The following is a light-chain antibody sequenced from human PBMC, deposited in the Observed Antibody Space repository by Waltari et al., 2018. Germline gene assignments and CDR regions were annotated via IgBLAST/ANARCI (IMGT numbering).Light chain of an antibody. Sequence: EIVLTQSPATLSLSPGEGATLSCRASQSVSSYLAWYQQKPGQAPRLLIYDASNRATGIPARFSGSGSGTDFTLTIGSLEPEDFAVYYCQQRSDWPLTFGGGTKEEIK. CDR3: QQRSDWPLT. CDR2: DAS. V-gene: IGKV3-11*01. CDR1: QSVSSY. J-gene: IGKJ4*01.